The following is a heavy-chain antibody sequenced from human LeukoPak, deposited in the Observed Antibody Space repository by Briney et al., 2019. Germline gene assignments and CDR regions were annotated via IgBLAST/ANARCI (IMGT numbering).Heavy chain of an antibody. CDR2: ISHRDRT. J-gene: IGHJ6*03. CDR3: ARGMVVKFPYMDV. Sequence: ETLSLTCAVYGESFSAFSWNWLRQSPGRGLEWIGEISHRDRTTYNPSLNSRVIISVDSSKNQFSLNLTSVTAADTAVYYCARGMVVKFPYMDVWGQGATVTVSS. D-gene: IGHD3-22*01. V-gene: IGHV4-34*01. CDR1: GESFSAFS.